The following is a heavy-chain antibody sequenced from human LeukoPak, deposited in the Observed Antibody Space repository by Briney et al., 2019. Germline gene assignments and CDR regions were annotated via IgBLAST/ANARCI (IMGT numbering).Heavy chain of an antibody. CDR1: GGSISSYY. D-gene: IGHD5-18*01. CDR2: FYDSGTT. Sequence: SETLSLTCTVSGGSISSYYWSWIRQSPGKGLEGIGHFYDSGTTQYNPSLKSRVTISVDTSKNQFSLKLNSVTAADTAVYYCARAYFNGYGIDGFEYWGQGVLVTVSS. J-gene: IGHJ4*02. V-gene: IGHV4-59*01. CDR3: ARAYFNGYGIDGFEY.